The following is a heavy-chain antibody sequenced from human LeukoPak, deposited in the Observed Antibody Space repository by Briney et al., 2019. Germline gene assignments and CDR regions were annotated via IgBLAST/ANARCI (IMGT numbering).Heavy chain of an antibody. CDR1: GFTFSSYA. Sequence: GGSLRLSCAASGFTFSSYAMSWVRQAPGKGLEWVSAISGSGGSTYYADSVKGRFTISRDNSKNTLYLQMNSLRAEDTAVYYCAKDLTYGSGSYYPYGMDVWGKGTTVTVSS. J-gene: IGHJ6*04. D-gene: IGHD3-10*01. CDR3: AKDLTYGSGSYYPYGMDV. V-gene: IGHV3-23*01. CDR2: ISGSGGST.